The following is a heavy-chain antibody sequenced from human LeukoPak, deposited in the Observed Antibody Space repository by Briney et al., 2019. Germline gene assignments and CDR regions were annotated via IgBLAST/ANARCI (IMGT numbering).Heavy chain of an antibody. V-gene: IGHV4-4*07. J-gene: IGHJ3*02. CDR2: IYTSGST. Sequence: SETLSLTCTVSGGSISSYYWSWIQQPAGKGLEWIGRIYTSGSTNYNPSLKSRVTISVDTSKNQFSLKLSSVTAADTAVYYCARADYRNDAFDIWGQGTMVTVSS. CDR1: GGSISSYY. D-gene: IGHD1-14*01. CDR3: ARADYRNDAFDI.